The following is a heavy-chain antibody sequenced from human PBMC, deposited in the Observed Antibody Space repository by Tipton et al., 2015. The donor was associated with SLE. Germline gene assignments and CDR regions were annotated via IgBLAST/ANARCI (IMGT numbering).Heavy chain of an antibody. CDR2: INPDGSHK. CDR1: GFTFGRYW. Sequence: SLRLSCVASGFTFGRYWMTWVRQAPGKGLEWVANINPDGSHKYYVDSVEGRFTISRDNAKNSLYLEMNSLGAEDTALYYCAKAGLNYCGDYWGQGTLVAVSS. D-gene: IGHD3-10*01. V-gene: IGHV3-7*03. J-gene: IGHJ4*02. CDR3: AKAGLNYCGDY.